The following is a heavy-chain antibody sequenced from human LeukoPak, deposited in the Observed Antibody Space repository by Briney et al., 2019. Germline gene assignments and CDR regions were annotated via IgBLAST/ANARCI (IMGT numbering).Heavy chain of an antibody. V-gene: IGHV3-48*03. J-gene: IGHJ3*02. CDR1: GFTFSSYE. Sequence: GGSLRLSCAASGFTFSSYEMNSVRQAPGKGLEWVSYLSSSASTISYADSVKGRFTISRDNAKKSLYLQMHSLRAEDTAVYYCARDSHKFDSSGYYLDAFDIWGQGTMVTVSS. CDR3: ARDSHKFDSSGYYLDAFDI. D-gene: IGHD3-22*01. CDR2: LSSSASTI.